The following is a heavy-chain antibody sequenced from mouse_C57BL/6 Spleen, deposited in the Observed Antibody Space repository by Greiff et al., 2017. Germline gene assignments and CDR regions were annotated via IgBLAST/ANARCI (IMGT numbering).Heavy chain of an antibody. V-gene: IGHV5-9-1*02. Sequence: EVKLQESGEGLVKPGGSLKLSCAASGFTFSSYAMSWVRQTPEKRLEWVAYISSGGDYIYYADTVKGRFTISRDNARNTLYLQMSSLKSEDTAMYYCTRAITTVVAYYFDYWGQGTTLTVSS. J-gene: IGHJ2*01. CDR3: TRAITTVVAYYFDY. CDR1: GFTFSSYA. CDR2: ISSGGDYI. D-gene: IGHD1-1*01.